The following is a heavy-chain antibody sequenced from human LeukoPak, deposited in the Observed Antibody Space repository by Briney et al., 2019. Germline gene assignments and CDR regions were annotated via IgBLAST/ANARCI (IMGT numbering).Heavy chain of an antibody. D-gene: IGHD3-22*01. CDR1: GGTFSSYA. J-gene: IGHJ4*02. Sequence: SVKVSCKASGGTFSSYAISWVRQAPGQGLEWMGGIIPIFGTANYAQKFQGRVTITADESTSTAYMELSSLRSEDTAVYYCARHRSYYDSSGYLDYWGQGTLVTVSS. CDR3: ARHRSYYDSSGYLDY. CDR2: IIPIFGTA. V-gene: IGHV1-69*13.